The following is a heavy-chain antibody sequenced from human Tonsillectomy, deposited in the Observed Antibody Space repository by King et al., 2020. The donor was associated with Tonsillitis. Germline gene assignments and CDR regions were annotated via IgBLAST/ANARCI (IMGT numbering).Heavy chain of an antibody. D-gene: IGHD2-15*01. Sequence: QLQESGPGLVKPSQTLSLTCTVSGGSISGDSYWSWIRQHPGKGLEWIGYIYFIDNTYYNPSLKSRLTISIDTSKNQFSLELNSVTAADTAVYYCVRYEGGVFDPWGQGTLVTVSS. J-gene: IGHJ5*02. CDR3: VRYEGGVFDP. CDR1: GGSISGDSY. CDR2: IYFIDNT. V-gene: IGHV4-31*03.